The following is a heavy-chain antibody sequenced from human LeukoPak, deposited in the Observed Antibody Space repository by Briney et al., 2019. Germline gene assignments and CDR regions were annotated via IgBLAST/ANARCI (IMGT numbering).Heavy chain of an antibody. D-gene: IGHD2-2*01. CDR1: GFIFSSYA. Sequence: GGSLRLSCAASGFIFSSYAMSWVRQAPGKGLEWVSGISGIGGSTYYADSVKGRFTMSRDNGRNTVYLQMDSLRVEDSAVYFCARVGGYCRTTNCPGGYWGQGILVTVSS. J-gene: IGHJ4*02. CDR2: ISGIGGST. CDR3: ARVGGYCRTTNCPGGY. V-gene: IGHV3-23*01.